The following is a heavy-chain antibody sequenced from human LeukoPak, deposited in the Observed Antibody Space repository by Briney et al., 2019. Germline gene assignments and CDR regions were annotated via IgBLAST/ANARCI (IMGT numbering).Heavy chain of an antibody. CDR3: ARVERIAAAGTNYYYGMDV. CDR2: IYTSGST. D-gene: IGHD6-13*01. J-gene: IGHJ6*02. CDR1: GGSISSYY. Sequence: SETLSLTCTVSGGSISSYYWSWIRQPAGKGLDWIGRIYTSGSTNYNPSLKSRVTTSVDTSKNQFSLKLSPVTAADTAVYYCARVERIAAAGTNYYYGMDVWGQGTTVTVSS. V-gene: IGHV4-4*07.